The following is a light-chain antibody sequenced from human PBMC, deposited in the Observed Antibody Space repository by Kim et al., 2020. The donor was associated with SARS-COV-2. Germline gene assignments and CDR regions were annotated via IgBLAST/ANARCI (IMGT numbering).Light chain of an antibody. Sequence: GPTVIISCSGSSSNIGRNSVYWYQQLPGMAPKLLIYNDNQRPSGVPDRFSGSKSGTSASLAVSGLQSDDEADFHCAAWDDSLIAVVFGGGTQLTVL. V-gene: IGLV1-44*01. J-gene: IGLJ2*01. CDR1: SSNIGRNS. CDR3: AAWDDSLIAVV. CDR2: NDN.